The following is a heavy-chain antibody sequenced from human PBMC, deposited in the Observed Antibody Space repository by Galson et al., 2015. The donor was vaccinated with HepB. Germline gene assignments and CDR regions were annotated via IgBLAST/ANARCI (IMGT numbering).Heavy chain of an antibody. CDR3: TTEAASSSNWYGAFDI. D-gene: IGHD6-13*01. Sequence: SLRFSCAASGLTLTNAWMSWVRQAPGKGLEWVGRIKSKVNGGTTDYATFVKGRFSISRDDSKNTLYLQMNSLNTEDTALYYCTTEAASSSNWYGAFDIWGQGTMVTVSS. CDR2: IKSKVNGGTT. CDR1: GLTLTNAW. J-gene: IGHJ3*02. V-gene: IGHV3-15*01.